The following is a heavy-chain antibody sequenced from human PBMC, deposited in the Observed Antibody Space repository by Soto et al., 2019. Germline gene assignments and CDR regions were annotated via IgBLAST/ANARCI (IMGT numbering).Heavy chain of an antibody. J-gene: IGHJ6*02. CDR2: ISSSSSYI. Sequence: EVQLVESGGGLVKPGGSLRLSCAASGFTFSSYSMNWVRQAPGKGLEWVSSISSSSSYIYYAASVKGRFTISRDNAKNSLYLQMNRLRAEDTAVYYCARPAGGDSSLYYYGMEVWGQGTTVTVSS. CDR1: GFTFSSYS. D-gene: IGHD3-22*01. CDR3: ARPAGGDSSLYYYGMEV. V-gene: IGHV3-21*01.